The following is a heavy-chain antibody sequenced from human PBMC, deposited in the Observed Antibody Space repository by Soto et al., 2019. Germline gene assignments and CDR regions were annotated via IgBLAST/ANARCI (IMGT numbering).Heavy chain of an antibody. CDR3: AREFYYDSSGYTIDY. CDR2: IYYSGST. V-gene: IGHV4-31*03. CDR1: GGSISSGGYY. Sequence: PSETLSLTCTVSGGSISSGGYYWSWIRQHPGKGLEWIGYIYYSGSTYYNPSLKSRVTISVDTSKNQFSLKLSSVTAADTAVYYCAREFYYDSSGYTIDYWGQGTLVTVSS. J-gene: IGHJ4*02. D-gene: IGHD3-22*01.